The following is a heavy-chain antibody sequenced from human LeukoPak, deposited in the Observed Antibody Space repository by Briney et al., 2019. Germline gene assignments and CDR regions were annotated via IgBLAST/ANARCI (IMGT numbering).Heavy chain of an antibody. CDR1: GYTFTGYY. J-gene: IGHJ6*03. Sequence: ASVKVSCNTSGYTFTGYYIHWVRQAPGQGLEWMGWINPNSGGTNYAQKFQGRVTMTRDTSISTAYMELSRLRSDDTAVYYCARVETSAGPKVARYYYYYMDVWGKGTTVTVSS. CDR3: ARVETSAGPKVARYYYYYMDV. CDR2: INPNSGGT. V-gene: IGHV1-2*02.